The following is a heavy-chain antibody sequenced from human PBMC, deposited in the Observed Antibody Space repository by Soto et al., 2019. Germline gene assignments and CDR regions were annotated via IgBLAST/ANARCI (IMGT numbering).Heavy chain of an antibody. CDR2: VFHSGTT. J-gene: IGHJ4*02. CDR1: GGSISTYY. CDR3: ARSLYADSTFDY. D-gene: IGHD4-17*01. Sequence: QVQLQESGPGLVKPSETLSLTCTVSGGSISTYYWNWIRQPPGKGLEWIGYVFHSGTTNYNPSLKGRVTMSVDTFKNRLSLKLNSVTAADTAVYYCARSLYADSTFDYWGQGTLVTVSS. V-gene: IGHV4-59*01.